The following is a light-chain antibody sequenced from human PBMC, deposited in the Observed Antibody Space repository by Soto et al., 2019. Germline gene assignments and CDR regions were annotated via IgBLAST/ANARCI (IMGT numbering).Light chain of an antibody. J-gene: IGLJ1*01. CDR3: SSYTRSSTLYYV. CDR2: EVS. Sequence: QYALTQPASVSGSPGQSITISCTGTSSDVGGYNYVSWYQQHPGKAPKLMIYEVSNRPSGVSNRFSGSKSGNTASLTISGLQAEDEADYYCSSYTRSSTLYYVFGTGTKLTVL. CDR1: SSDVGGYNY. V-gene: IGLV2-14*01.